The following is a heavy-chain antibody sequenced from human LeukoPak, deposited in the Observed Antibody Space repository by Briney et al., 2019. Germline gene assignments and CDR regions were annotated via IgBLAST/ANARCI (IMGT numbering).Heavy chain of an antibody. CDR3: ARVVRNYGTPKNYYGSGSYYDALFDY. CDR1: GGSISIYY. J-gene: IGHJ4*02. D-gene: IGHD3-10*01. CDR2: IYYSGST. V-gene: IGHV4-59*08. Sequence: SETLSLTCTVSGGSISIYYWSWIRQPPGKGLEWIGYIYYSGSTNYNPSLKSRVTISVDMSKNQFSLKLSSVTAADTAVYYCARVVRNYGTPKNYYGSGSYYDALFDYWGQGTLVTVSS.